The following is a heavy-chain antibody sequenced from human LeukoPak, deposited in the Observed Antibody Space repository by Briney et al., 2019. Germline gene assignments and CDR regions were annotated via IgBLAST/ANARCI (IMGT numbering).Heavy chain of an antibody. CDR1: GGTFSSYA. CDR2: IIPIFGTA. CDR3: ARSRMVATSTAYYFDY. D-gene: IGHD5-12*01. V-gene: IGHV1-69*05. Sequence: ASVKVSCKASGGTFSSYAISWVRQAPGQGLEWMGRIIPIFGTANYAQKFQGRVMITTDESTSTAYMELSSLRSEDTAVYYCARSRMVATSTAYYFDYWGQGTLVTVSS. J-gene: IGHJ4*02.